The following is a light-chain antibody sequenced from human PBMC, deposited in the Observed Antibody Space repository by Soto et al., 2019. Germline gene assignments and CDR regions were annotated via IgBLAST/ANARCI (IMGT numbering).Light chain of an antibody. J-gene: IGLJ1*01. CDR3: SSYTSSSTRV. V-gene: IGLV2-14*01. Sequence: QSALTQPASVSGSPGQSITISCTGTISDVGGYNYVSWYQQHPGKAPKRMIYEVSNRPSGVSNRFSGSKSGNTASLTISGLQAEDEADYYCSSYTSSSTRVFGTGTKLTVL. CDR2: EVS. CDR1: ISDVGGYNY.